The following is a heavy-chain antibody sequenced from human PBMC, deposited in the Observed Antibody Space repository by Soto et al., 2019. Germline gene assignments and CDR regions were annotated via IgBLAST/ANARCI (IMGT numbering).Heavy chain of an antibody. J-gene: IGHJ1*01. D-gene: IGHD6-13*01. CDR1: GGSISSSNW. V-gene: IGHV4-4*02. Sequence: SETLSLTCAVSGGSISSSNWWSWVRQPPGKGLEWIGEIYHSGSTNYNPSLKSRVTISVDKSKNQFSLKLSSVTAADAAVYYCARAFAAAGTRTVHRYCQRCHQRPRSALSS. CDR3: ARAFAAAGTRTVHRYCQR. CDR2: IYHSGST.